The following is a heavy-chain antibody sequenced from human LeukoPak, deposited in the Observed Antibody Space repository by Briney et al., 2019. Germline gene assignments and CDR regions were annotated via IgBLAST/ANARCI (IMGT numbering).Heavy chain of an antibody. D-gene: IGHD5-18*01. CDR3: ARDRVDKAMGANFDY. V-gene: IGHV3-21*01. Sequence: PGGSLRLSCAASGFTFSSYAMSWVRQAPGKGLEWVSSISSSSSYIYYADSVKGRFTISRDNAKNSLYLQMNSLRAEDTAVYYCARDRVDKAMGANFDYWGQGTLVTVSS. CDR1: GFTFSSYA. CDR2: ISSSSSYI. J-gene: IGHJ4*02.